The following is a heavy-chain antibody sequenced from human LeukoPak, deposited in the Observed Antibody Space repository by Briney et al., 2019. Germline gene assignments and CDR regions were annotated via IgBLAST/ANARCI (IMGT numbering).Heavy chain of an antibody. Sequence: TGGSLRLSCAASGFTFSNYAMSWVRQAPGKGLEWVSGISGSGDNTYYADSMKGRFTISRDNSKNTLYLHMNSLRAEDTAVYTCAKGNVHYGSGAYFIYWGQGILVTVSS. CDR3: AKGNVHYGSGAYFIY. CDR2: ISGSGDNT. D-gene: IGHD3-10*01. J-gene: IGHJ4*02. CDR1: GFTFSNYA. V-gene: IGHV3-23*01.